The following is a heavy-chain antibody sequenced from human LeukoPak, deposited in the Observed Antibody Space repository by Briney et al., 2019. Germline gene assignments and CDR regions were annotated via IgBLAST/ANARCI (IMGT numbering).Heavy chain of an antibody. J-gene: IGHJ4*02. CDR1: GFTFSGYT. Sequence: PGGSLRLSCAASGFTFSGYTMNWVRQAPGKGLEWVSYIGSVGSTIYYADSVKGRFTISRDNAKNSLYLQMNSLRAEDTAVYYCVRDRTYYFDYWGQGTLVTVSS. D-gene: IGHD1-1*01. V-gene: IGHV3-48*04. CDR3: VRDRTYYFDY. CDR2: IGSVGSTI.